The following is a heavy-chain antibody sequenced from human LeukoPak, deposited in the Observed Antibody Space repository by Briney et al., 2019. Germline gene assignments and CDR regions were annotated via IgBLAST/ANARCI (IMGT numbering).Heavy chain of an antibody. CDR1: GFTFRSYA. CDR3: AKEPYDGTGGYYCDY. D-gene: IGHD3-16*01. CDR2: ITGSGGRT. Sequence: PGGSLRLSCAGSGFTFRSYAMSWVRQAPEKGLEWVSVITGSGGRTDYADSVKGRFTISRDNSKNTLYLQMNSLRAEDTAVYYCAKEPYDGTGGYYCDYWGQGTLVTVSS. V-gene: IGHV3-23*01. J-gene: IGHJ4*02.